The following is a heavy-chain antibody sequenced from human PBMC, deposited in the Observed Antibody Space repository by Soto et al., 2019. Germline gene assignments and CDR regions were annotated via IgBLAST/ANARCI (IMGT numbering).Heavy chain of an antibody. CDR3: ASNVVVTAYDAFDI. D-gene: IGHD2-21*02. J-gene: IGHJ3*02. Sequence: ASVKVSCKASGGTFSSYAISWVRQAPGQGLEWMGGIIPIFGTANYAQKFQGRVTITADESTSTAYMELSSLRSEDTAVYYCASNVVVTAYDAFDIWGQGTMVTVSS. CDR1: GGTFSSYA. CDR2: IIPIFGTA. V-gene: IGHV1-69*13.